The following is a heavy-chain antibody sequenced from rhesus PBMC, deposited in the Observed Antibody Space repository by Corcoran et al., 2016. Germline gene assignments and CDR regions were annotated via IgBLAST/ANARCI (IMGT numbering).Heavy chain of an antibody. CDR3: AREGVFGRVIRFFDY. CDR1: GGPFSCYW. D-gene: IGHD3-3*01. CDR2: INGKRGDP. J-gene: IGHJ4*01. V-gene: IGHV4-80*01. Sequence: QVQLQVSGPGLVKPSETLSLTCAVSGGPFSCYWWSWIRQPPGKGPEWSGEINGKRGDPRHNPSHQSTVTVSTATSRNQSSLNLSSVTTADTAVYSCAREGVFGRVIRFFDYWGQGVLVTVSS.